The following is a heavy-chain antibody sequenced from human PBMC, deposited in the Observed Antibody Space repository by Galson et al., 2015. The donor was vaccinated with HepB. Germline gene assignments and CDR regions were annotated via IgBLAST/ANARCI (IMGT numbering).Heavy chain of an antibody. J-gene: IGHJ4*02. Sequence: SLRLSCAASGFTFDDYTMHWVRQAPGKGLEWVSLISWDGGSTYYADSVKGRFTISRDNSKNSLYLQMNSLRTEDTALYYCAKDSSDYGDYAGYDYWSQGTLVTVSS. D-gene: IGHD4-17*01. CDR2: ISWDGGST. CDR1: GFTFDDYT. CDR3: AKDSSDYGDYAGYDY. V-gene: IGHV3-43*01.